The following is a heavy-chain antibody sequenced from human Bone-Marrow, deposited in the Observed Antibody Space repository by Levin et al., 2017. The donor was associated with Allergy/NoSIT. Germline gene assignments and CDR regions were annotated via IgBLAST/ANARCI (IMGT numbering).Heavy chain of an antibody. V-gene: IGHV3-33*01. D-gene: IGHD5-24*01. J-gene: IGHJ4*02. CDR2: IWYNGSKK. Sequence: GESLKISCAASGFTFSDYGMHWVRQPPGKGLQWVAVIWYNGSKKSYADSVKGRFTVSRDNSKNTLYLQMNSLRAEDTAVYYCARDSVDLATTSLAYWGQGTLVTVSS. CDR1: GFTFSDYG. CDR3: ARDSVDLATTSLAY.